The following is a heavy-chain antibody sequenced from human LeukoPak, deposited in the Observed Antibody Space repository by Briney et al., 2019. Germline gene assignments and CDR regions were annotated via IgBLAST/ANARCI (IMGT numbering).Heavy chain of an antibody. Sequence: GALGPSLAGSGFPFRRYSMKWGRPAPGEGLEWVSSISISSTYIYYADSVKGRFTISRDNAKNSLYLQMNSLRAEDTAVYYCAREDQLDYWGQGTLVTVSS. V-gene: IGHV3-21*01. D-gene: IGHD2-2*01. CDR1: GFPFRRYS. CDR2: ISISSTYI. CDR3: AREDQLDY. J-gene: IGHJ4*02.